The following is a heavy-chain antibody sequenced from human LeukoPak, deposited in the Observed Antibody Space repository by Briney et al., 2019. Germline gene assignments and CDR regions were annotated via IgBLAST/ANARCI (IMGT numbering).Heavy chain of an antibody. CDR3: ARGPTGDKSNN. CDR1: GGSISSGGYY. CDR2: IYYSGTT. Sequence: SETLSLTCTVSGGSISSGGYYWSWIRQLPGKGLEWIGYIYYSGTTSYNPSLKSRLTISPDTSEDQFSLKLSSVTAADTAVYYCARGPTGDKSNNWGQGTLVTVSS. D-gene: IGHD7-27*01. V-gene: IGHV4-31*03. J-gene: IGHJ4*02.